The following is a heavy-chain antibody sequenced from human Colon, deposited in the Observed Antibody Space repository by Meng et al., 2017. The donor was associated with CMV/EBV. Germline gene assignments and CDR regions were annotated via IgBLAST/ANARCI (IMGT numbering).Heavy chain of an antibody. V-gene: IGHV1-2*02. CDR1: GYSFTDYY. J-gene: IGHJ6*02. CDR3: ARSSTSCYGRCYYYYGMDV. CDR2: INPNSGGT. D-gene: IGHD2-2*01. Sequence: ASVKVSCKASGYSFTDYYMHWVRQAPGQGLEWMGWINPNSGGTYYAQKFQGRVTFTRDTSISTGYMELTSLTSDDTALYYCARSSTSCYGRCYYYYGMDVWGQGTTVTVSS.